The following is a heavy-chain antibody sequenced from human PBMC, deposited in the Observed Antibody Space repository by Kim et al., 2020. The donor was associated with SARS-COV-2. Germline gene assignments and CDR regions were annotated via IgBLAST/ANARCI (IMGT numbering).Heavy chain of an antibody. CDR3: ARDFEGWYADY. J-gene: IGHJ4*02. CDR1: GFTFSSYS. CDR2: ISSSSSYI. V-gene: IGHV3-21*01. D-gene: IGHD2-15*01. Sequence: GGSLRLSCAASGFTFSSYSMNWVRQAPGKGLEWVSSISSSSSYIYYADSVKGRFTISRDNAKNSLYRQMNSLRAEDTAVYYCARDFEGWYADYWGQGTLVTVSS.